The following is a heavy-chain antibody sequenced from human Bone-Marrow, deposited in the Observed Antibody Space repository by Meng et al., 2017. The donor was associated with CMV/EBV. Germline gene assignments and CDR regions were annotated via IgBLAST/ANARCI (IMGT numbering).Heavy chain of an antibody. Sequence: SETLSLTCTVSGGSITNSNYFWGWIRQPPGRGLEWIGNVYYSVNTYYNPSLMSRVTISVDTSNNQFSLKLSSVTAADTAVYYCARIRKFQLPNGMDVWGQGTTVTVSS. CDR3: ARIRKFQLPNGMDV. V-gene: IGHV4-39*07. CDR1: GGSITNSNYF. J-gene: IGHJ6*02. CDR2: VYYSVNT. D-gene: IGHD2-2*01.